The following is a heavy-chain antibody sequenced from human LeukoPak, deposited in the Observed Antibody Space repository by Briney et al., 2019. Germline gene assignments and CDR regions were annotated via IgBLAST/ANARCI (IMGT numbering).Heavy chain of an antibody. D-gene: IGHD5-18*01. CDR3: ARRRSNTAMVRGNWFDP. J-gene: IGHJ5*02. V-gene: IGHV1-2*06. Sequence: ASVKVSCKASGYTFTGYYMHWVRQAPGQGLEWMGRINPNSGGTNYAQKFQGRVTMTRDTSISTAYMELSRLRSDDAAVYYCARRRSNTAMVRGNWFDPWGQGTLVTVSS. CDR1: GYTFTGYY. CDR2: INPNSGGT.